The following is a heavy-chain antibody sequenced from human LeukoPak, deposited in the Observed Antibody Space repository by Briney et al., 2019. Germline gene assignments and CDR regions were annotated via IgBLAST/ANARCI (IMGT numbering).Heavy chain of an antibody. Sequence: PGGSLRLSCAASGFTFSSYAMSWVRQAPGKGLEWVSAISGSGGSTYYADSVKGRFTISRDNSKNTLSLQMNSLRAEDTAVYYCAKGYCSSTSCYNRFYPWGQGTLVTASS. J-gene: IGHJ5*02. CDR2: ISGSGGST. CDR3: AKGYCSSTSCYNRFYP. CDR1: GFTFSSYA. V-gene: IGHV3-23*01. D-gene: IGHD2-2*02.